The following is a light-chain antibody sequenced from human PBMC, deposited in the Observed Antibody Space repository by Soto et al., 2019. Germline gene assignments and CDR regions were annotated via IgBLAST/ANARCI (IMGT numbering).Light chain of an antibody. CDR1: QSVSNGA. V-gene: IGKV3-20*01. J-gene: IGKJ2*01. Sequence: EIGLTQSPGTLSLSPGEGATVSCRASQSVSNGAFAWSQQKPGQAPSLLLLGASISATDIPDWFSASGSGTHFTLPSSRLEPEDFAVYYCHQYGDSAHTFGQGTKLDLK. CDR3: HQYGDSAHT. CDR2: GAS.